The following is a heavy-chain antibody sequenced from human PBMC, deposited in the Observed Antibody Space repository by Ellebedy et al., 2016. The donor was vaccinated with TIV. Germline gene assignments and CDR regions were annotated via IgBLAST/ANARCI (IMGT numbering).Heavy chain of an antibody. CDR3: ARTIRGSTAMVRRFYGMDV. CDR1: GFTFSSYE. CDR2: ISSSGSTI. Sequence: GESLKISCAASGFTFSSYEMSWVRQAPGKGLEWVSYISSSGSTIYYADSVKGRFTISRDNAKNSLYLQMNSLRAEDTAVYYCARTIRGSTAMVRRFYGMDVWGQGTTVTVSS. J-gene: IGHJ6*02. D-gene: IGHD5-18*01. V-gene: IGHV3-48*03.